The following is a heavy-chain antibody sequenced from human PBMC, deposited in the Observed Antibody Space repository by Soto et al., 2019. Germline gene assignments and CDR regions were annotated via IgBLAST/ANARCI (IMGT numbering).Heavy chain of an antibody. D-gene: IGHD3-9*01. CDR1: GGSIINGDYY. CDR2: IYYSGNT. CDR3: ASGYYDILTGSANKYYFDS. J-gene: IGHJ4*02. Sequence: PSETLSLTCTVSGGSIINGDYYWSWILHPPGKGLEWIGYIYYSGNTYYNPSLKSRVMISVDTSKNQFSLNLSSVTAADTAVYYCASGYYDILTGSANKYYFDSWGQGAMSTVSS. V-gene: IGHV4-30-4*01.